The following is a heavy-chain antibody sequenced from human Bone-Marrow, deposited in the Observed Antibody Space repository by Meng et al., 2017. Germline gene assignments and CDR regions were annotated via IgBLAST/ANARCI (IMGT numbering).Heavy chain of an antibody. V-gene: IGHV4-4*02. CDR3: ARKGVTPRGNWFDP. J-gene: IGHJ5*02. CDR1: GGSISSSNG. Sequence: QGACPGRLKPSVTPSPTCAASGGSISSSNGCSWVRPPPGKGLEWIGEIYQSGSTNYNPSLKSRVTISVDKSKNQFSLKLSSVTAADTAVYYCARKGVTPRGNWFDPWGQGTLVTVSS. D-gene: IGHD2-21*02. CDR2: IYQSGST.